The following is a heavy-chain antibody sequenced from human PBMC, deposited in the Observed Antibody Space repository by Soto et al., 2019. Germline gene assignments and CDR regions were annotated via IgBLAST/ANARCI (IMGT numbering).Heavy chain of an antibody. CDR1: GYTFTSYD. CDR3: ASRGYSSSWYYYYYYGMDV. CDR2: MNPNSGNT. V-gene: IGHV1-8*01. J-gene: IGHJ6*02. Sequence: QVQLVQSGAEVKKPGASVKVSCKASGYTFTSYDINWVRQATGQGLEWMGWMNPNSGNTGYAQKFQGRVTMTRNTSISTAYMELRSLRSEATAVYYCASRGYSSSWYYYYYYGMDVWGQGTTVTVSS. D-gene: IGHD6-13*01.